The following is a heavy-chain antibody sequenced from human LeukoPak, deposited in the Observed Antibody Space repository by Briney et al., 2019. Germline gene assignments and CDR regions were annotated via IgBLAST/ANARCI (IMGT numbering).Heavy chain of an antibody. CDR3: ARRWPPGYYYGRYYMDV. CDR1: GGSFSGYY. CDR2: INHSGST. D-gene: IGHD3-10*01. V-gene: IGHV4-34*01. Sequence: PSEALSLTCAVYGGSFSGYYWSWIRQPPGKGLEWIGEINHSGSTNYNPSLKSRVTISVDTSKNQFSLKLSSVTAADTAVYYCARRWPPGYYYGRYYMDVRGKGTTVTISS. J-gene: IGHJ6*03.